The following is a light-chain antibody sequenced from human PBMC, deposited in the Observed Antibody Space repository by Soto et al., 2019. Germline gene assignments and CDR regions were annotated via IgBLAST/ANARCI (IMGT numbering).Light chain of an antibody. J-gene: IGKJ1*01. CDR2: GGS. V-gene: IGKV3-20*01. CDR3: QKYYSSRT. CDR1: QSVGSRW. Sequence: EIVLTQSPGTVSLSPGERATLSCRASQSVGSRWLAWYQQKPGQAPRVLIYGGSNRATGIPDRFSGSGSGTDFTLTISRLEPEDFAVYYCQKYYSSRTFGQGTKVEMK.